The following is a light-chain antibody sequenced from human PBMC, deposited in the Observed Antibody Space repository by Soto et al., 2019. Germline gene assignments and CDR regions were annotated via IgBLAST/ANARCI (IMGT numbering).Light chain of an antibody. V-gene: IGLV1-51*01. Sequence: QSVLTQPPSVSAAPGQKVIISCSGSSSNIGNNYVSWYQQLPGTAPKLLIYDNNKRPSGIPDRFSGSKSGTSATLGITGLQTGDEADYYCGTWDSSLSAKVFGGGTKLTVL. J-gene: IGLJ2*01. CDR2: DNN. CDR3: GTWDSSLSAKV. CDR1: SSNIGNNY.